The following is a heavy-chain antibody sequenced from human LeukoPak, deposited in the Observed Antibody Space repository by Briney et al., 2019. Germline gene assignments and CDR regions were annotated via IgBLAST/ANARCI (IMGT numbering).Heavy chain of an antibody. J-gene: IGHJ4*02. V-gene: IGHV3-21*01. Sequence: GGSLRLSCAASGFTFSSYEMNWVRQAPGKGLEWVSSISSSSSYIYYADSVKGRFTISRDNAKNSLYLQMNSLRAEDTAVYYCARDARRIAVAGRGYYFDYWGQGTLVTVSS. CDR3: ARDARRIAVAGRGYYFDY. D-gene: IGHD6-19*01. CDR1: GFTFSSYE. CDR2: ISSSSSYI.